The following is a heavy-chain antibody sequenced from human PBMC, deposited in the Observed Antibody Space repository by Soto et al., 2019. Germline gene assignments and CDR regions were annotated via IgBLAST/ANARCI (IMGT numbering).Heavy chain of an antibody. J-gene: IGHJ4*02. Sequence: QVQLVQSGAAVKAPGASVRVSCKTSGYTFTSYGFSWVRPATGQGHEWLAWISATNGDTNSAEKFPGSATFSTDASTSTAYMELRSLRSDATAIYYCARDFRNTCSGTSCIYFDSSGQGTLVTVA. CDR1: GYTFTSYG. D-gene: IGHD2-2*01. CDR3: ARDFRNTCSGTSCIYFDS. V-gene: IGHV1-18*01. CDR2: ISATNGDT.